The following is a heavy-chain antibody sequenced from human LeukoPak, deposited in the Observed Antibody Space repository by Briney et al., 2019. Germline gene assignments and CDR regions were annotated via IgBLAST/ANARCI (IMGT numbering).Heavy chain of an antibody. J-gene: IGHJ5*02. CDR2: IIPIFGTA. D-gene: IGHD2/OR15-2a*01. V-gene: IGHV1-69*01. CDR3: AREPSISQNWFDP. CDR1: GGTFSSYA. Sequence: SVKVSCKASGGTFSSYAISWVRQAPGQGLEWMGGIIPIFGTANYAQKFQGRVTITADESTSTAYMELSSLRSEDTAVYYCAREPSISQNWFDPWGQGTLVTVSS.